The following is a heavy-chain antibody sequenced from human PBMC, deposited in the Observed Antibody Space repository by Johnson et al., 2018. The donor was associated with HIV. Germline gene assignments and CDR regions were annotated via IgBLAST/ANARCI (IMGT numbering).Heavy chain of an antibody. CDR3: ARDQGELRRTHAFDI. CDR1: GFTFSSYA. CDR2: ISYDGSNK. V-gene: IGHV3-30*04. Sequence: QVQLVESGGGVVQPGRSLRLSCAASGFTFSSYAMHWVRQAPGKGLEWVAVISYDGSNKFYADSVKGRFTISRDNSKNTLYLQMNSLRHEDTAVYYCARDQGELRRTHAFDIRGQGTMVTVSS. D-gene: IGHD1-14*01. J-gene: IGHJ3*02.